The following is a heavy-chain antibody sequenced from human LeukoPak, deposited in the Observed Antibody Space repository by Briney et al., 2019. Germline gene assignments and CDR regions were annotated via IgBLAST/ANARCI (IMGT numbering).Heavy chain of an antibody. CDR3: AKDHATGAAIVWSFKGRHFDY. D-gene: IGHD2-2*01. CDR1: GFIFSSYW. V-gene: IGHV3-74*01. J-gene: IGHJ4*02. CDR2: INTDGSST. Sequence: PGGSLRLSCAASGFIFSSYWMHWVRHAPGKGLVWVSRINTDGSSTSYADSVKGRFTISRDNAKNTLYLQMNSLRAEDTAVYYCAKDHATGAAIVWSFKGRHFDYWGQGTLVTVSS.